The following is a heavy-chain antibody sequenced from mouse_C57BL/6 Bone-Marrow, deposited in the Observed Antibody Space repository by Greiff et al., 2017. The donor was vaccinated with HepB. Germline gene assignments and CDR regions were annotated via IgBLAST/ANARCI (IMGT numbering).Heavy chain of an antibody. CDR2: INPRSGYT. D-gene: IGHD1-1*01. V-gene: IGHV1-7*01. CDR3: ANLLRSFDY. Sequence: VQRVESGAELAKPGASVKLSCKASGYTFTSYWMHWVKQRPGQGLEWIGYINPRSGYTKYNQKFKDKATLTADKSSSTAYMQLSSLTYEDSAVYYCANLLRSFDYWGQGTTLTVSS. J-gene: IGHJ2*01. CDR1: GYTFTSYW.